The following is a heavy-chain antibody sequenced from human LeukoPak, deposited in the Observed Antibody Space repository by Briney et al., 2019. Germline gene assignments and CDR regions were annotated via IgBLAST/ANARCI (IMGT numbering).Heavy chain of an antibody. D-gene: IGHD1-1*01. Sequence: ASVKVSCKASGYTFTSYDINWVRQATGQGREWMGWMNPNSGNTGYAQKFQGRVTMTRNTSISTAYMELSSLRSEDTAVYYCARVEPLIAPGDPLDYWRRGTLVTVSS. V-gene: IGHV1-8*01. CDR2: MNPNSGNT. CDR1: GYTFTSYD. CDR3: ARVEPLIAPGDPLDY. J-gene: IGHJ4*02.